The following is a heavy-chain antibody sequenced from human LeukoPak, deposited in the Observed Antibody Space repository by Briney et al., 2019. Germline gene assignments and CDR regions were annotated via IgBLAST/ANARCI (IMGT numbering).Heavy chain of an antibody. CDR3: ARSSSVTIPGYYFDY. J-gene: IGHJ4*02. CDR2: ISAYNGNT. CDR1: DYTFTGYG. V-gene: IGHV1-18*01. Sequence: VASVKVFCKASDYTFTGYGFSWVRHAPGPGLEWMEWISAYNGNTNYAQKLQGRVTMTTDTSTSTAYMELRSLRSDDTAVYYCARSSSVTIPGYYFDYWGQGTLVTVSS. D-gene: IGHD2-21*01.